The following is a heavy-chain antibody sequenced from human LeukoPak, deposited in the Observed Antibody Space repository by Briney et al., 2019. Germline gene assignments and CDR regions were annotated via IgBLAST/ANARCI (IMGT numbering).Heavy chain of an antibody. CDR2: INHSGST. CDR1: GGSFSGYY. D-gene: IGHD2-15*01. V-gene: IGHV4-34*01. Sequence: SETLSLTCAVYGGSFSGYYWSWIRQPPGKGLEWIGEINHSGSTNYNPSLKSRVTISVDTSKNQFSLKLSSVTAADTAVYYCARVRCGGGSCYSYYYYYGMDVWGKGTTVTVSS. CDR3: ARVRCGGGSCYSYYYYYGMDV. J-gene: IGHJ6*04.